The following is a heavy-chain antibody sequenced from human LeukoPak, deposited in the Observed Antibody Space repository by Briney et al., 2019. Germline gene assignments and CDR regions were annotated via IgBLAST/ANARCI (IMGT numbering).Heavy chain of an antibody. CDR3: ARPPMFDYGGNSRWFDP. CDR2: IKQDGSEK. CDR1: GFTFNNYW. D-gene: IGHD4-23*01. Sequence: GGSLRLSCAASGFTFNNYWMSWVRQAPGKGLEWVANIKQDGSEKYYVDSVKGRFTISRDNAKNSLYLQMNSLRAEDTAVYYGARPPMFDYGGNSRWFDPWGQGTLVTVAS. V-gene: IGHV3-7*01. J-gene: IGHJ5*02.